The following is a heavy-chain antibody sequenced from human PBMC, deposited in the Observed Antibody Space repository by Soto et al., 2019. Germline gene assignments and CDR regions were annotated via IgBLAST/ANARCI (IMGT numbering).Heavy chain of an antibody. CDR2: IYYSGST. CDR1: GGSISSGGYY. V-gene: IGHV4-31*03. Sequence: SETLSLTCTVSGGSISSGGYYWSWIRQHPGKGLEWIGYIYYSGSTYYNPSLKSRVTISVDTSKNQFSLKLSSVTAADTAVYYCAGPGSHTSPAYYYYYGMDVWGQGTTVTVSS. CDR3: AGPGSHTSPAYYYYYGMDV. D-gene: IGHD1-1*01. J-gene: IGHJ6*02.